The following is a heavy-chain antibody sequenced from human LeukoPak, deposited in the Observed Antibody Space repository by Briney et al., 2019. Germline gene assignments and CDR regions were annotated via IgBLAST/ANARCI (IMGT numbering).Heavy chain of an antibody. V-gene: IGHV4-31*03. J-gene: IGHJ6*03. CDR2: IYYSGST. CDR3: ARDHCSSTSCYLGIPYYMDV. CDR1: GGSISSGGYY. Sequence: SETLSLTCTVSGGSISSGGYYWSWIRQHPGKGLEWIGYIYYSGSTYYNPSLKSRVTISVDTSKNQFSLKLSSVTAADTAVYYCARDHCSSTSCYLGIPYYMDVWGKGTTVTVSS. D-gene: IGHD2-2*01.